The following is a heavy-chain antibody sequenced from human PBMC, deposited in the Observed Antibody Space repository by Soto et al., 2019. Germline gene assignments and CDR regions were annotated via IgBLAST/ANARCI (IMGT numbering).Heavy chain of an antibody. CDR2: ISHWGKT. V-gene: IGHV1-18*01. Sequence: ASVKVSCKASGYTFTNYGISWVRQAPGQGLEWMGWISHWGKTNYAQKLQGRVTMTTDTSASTAFMELRSLRSDDTAMYFCARDLDGSGSYYTDYWGQGTLVTVSS. D-gene: IGHD3-10*01. CDR1: GYTFTNYG. CDR3: ARDLDGSGSYYTDY. J-gene: IGHJ4*02.